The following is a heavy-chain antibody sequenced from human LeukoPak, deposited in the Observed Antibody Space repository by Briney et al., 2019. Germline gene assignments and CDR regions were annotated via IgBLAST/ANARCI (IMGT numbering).Heavy chain of an antibody. D-gene: IGHD1-26*01. CDR1: GGTFSSYA. V-gene: IGHV1-69*05. CDR3: ARSYLPSYSGSYYFEG. J-gene: IGHJ4*02. CDR2: IIPIFGTA. Sequence: XVKVSCKASGGTFSSYAISWVRQAPGQGLEWMGGIIPIFGTANYAQKFQGRVTITTDEYTSTAYMEVSSLRSEDTAVYYCARSYLPSYSGSYYFEGWGQGTLVTVSS.